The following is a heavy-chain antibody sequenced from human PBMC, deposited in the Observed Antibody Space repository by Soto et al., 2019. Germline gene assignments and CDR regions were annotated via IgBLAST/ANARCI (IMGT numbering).Heavy chain of an antibody. J-gene: IGHJ6*01. D-gene: IGHD3-3*01. V-gene: IGHV3-48*03. Sequence: LSCAAPGCTLCRYRMSWVRQTPENGLEWISYISSSGGSTKYYADSVKGRFTISRDNAKNSVYLQMNSLRAEDTAVYYCAXVGLTIFGVVLGPNGADVRGQGTTVPGFS. CDR1: GCTLCRYR. CDR2: ISSSGGSTK. CDR3: AXVGLTIFGVVLGPNGADV.